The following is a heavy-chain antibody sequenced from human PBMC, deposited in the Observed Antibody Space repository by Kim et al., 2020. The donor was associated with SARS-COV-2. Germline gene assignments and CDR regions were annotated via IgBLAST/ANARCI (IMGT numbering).Heavy chain of an antibody. CDR3: SRSIVRFFKGNWFDP. D-gene: IGHD3-3*01. CDR1: GGSISSYY. V-gene: IGHV4-59*01. J-gene: IGHJ5*02. CDR2: GYYSGST. Sequence: SETLSLTCTVSGGSISSYYWSWIRQPPGKGLEWIGYGYYSGSTNYNPSLKSRVTISVDTSKNQFSLKLSSVTAAATAVYYCSRSIVRFFKGNWFDPWGQGTLVTVSS.